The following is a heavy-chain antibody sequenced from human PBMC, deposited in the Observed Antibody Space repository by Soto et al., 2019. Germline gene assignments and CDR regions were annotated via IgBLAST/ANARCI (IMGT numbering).Heavy chain of an antibody. J-gene: IGHJ4*02. CDR3: AGDYGGNQNYFDF. Sequence: SETLSLTCAVSGYSISSGYYWGWIRQPPRKGLEWIGSIYHSGSTYYNPSLKSRVSMSVDTSKNQLSLKLSSVTAADTAVYYCAGDYGGNQNYFDFWGQGTLVTVSS. V-gene: IGHV4-38-2*01. CDR1: GYSISSGYY. D-gene: IGHD4-17*01. CDR2: IYHSGST.